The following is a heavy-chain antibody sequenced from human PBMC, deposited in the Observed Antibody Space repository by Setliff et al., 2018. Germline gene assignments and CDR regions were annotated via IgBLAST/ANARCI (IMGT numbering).Heavy chain of an antibody. CDR2: IYYSGST. CDR3: ARSGDYIWGSYRPYYFDR. J-gene: IGHJ4*02. V-gene: IGHV4-39*07. D-gene: IGHD3-16*02. CDR1: GGSISSSSYY. Sequence: SETLSLTCTVSGGSISSSSYYWGWIRQPPGKGLEWIGSIYYSGSTYYNPSLKSRVTISVDTSKNQVSLKLSSVTAADTAVYYCARSGDYIWGSYRPYYFDRWGQGTLVTVSS.